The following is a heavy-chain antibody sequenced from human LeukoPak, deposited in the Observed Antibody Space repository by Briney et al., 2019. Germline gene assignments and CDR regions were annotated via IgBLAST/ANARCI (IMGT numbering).Heavy chain of an antibody. CDR2: INAGNGNT. D-gene: IGHD6-19*01. CDR3: ARVNSGWYSLVIDY. J-gene: IGHJ4*02. V-gene: IGHV1-3*01. CDR1: GYTFTSYA. Sequence: GASVKVSCKASGYTFTSYAMHWVRQAPGQRLEWMGWINAGNGNTKYSQKFQGRVAITRDTSASTAYMELSSLRSEDTAVYYCARVNSGWYSLVIDYWGQGTLVTVSS.